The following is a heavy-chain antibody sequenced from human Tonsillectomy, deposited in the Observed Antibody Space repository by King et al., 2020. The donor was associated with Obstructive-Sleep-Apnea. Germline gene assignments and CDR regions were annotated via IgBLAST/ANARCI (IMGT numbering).Heavy chain of an antibody. V-gene: IGHV3-30*03. D-gene: IGHD3-10*01. CDR1: GYTISNYG. CDR2: ILYYGSNT. CDR3: ASPDGSGSHPPYYDY. J-gene: IGHJ4*02. Sequence: VQLVESGGGVVQPGRSLRLSCAASGYTISNYGMHWVRQAPGKGLEWVAIILYYGSNTYYADSVKGRFTKSRDNSKNTLYLQMNSLRSEDTAVYYCASPDGSGSHPPYYDYWGQGTLVTVSS.